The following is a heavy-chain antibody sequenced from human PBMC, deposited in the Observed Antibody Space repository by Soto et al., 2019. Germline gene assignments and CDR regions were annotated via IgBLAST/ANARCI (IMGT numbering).Heavy chain of an antibody. CDR1: GGSISSYY. CDR2: IHYSGST. J-gene: IGHJ6*02. V-gene: IGHV4-59*08. Sequence: QVHLQESGPGLVKPSETLSLTCTVSGGSISSYYWTWIRQPPGKRLEWIGYIHYSGSTNYSPSHKSRVTISVDTSKKQFSLKLSSVTAADTAVYYCARRIVILAADYGMDVWGQGTTVTVSS. CDR3: ARRIVILAADYGMDV. D-gene: IGHD2-15*01.